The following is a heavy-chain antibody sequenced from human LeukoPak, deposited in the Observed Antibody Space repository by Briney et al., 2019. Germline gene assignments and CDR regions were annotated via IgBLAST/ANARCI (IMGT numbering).Heavy chain of an antibody. CDR2: ISGSGGST. CDR1: GFTFSSYE. V-gene: IGHV3-23*01. D-gene: IGHD3-22*01. CDR3: AKYHDSSGNPLGY. J-gene: IGHJ4*02. Sequence: GGSLRLSCAASGFTFSSYEMNWVRQAPGKGLEWVSAISGSGGSTYYADSVKGRFTISRDNSKNTLYLQMNSLRAEDTAVYYCAKYHDSSGNPLGYWGQGTLVTVSS.